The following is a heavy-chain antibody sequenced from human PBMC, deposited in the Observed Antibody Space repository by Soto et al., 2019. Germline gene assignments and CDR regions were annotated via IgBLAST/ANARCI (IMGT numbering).Heavy chain of an antibody. Sequence: QVQLVESGGGVVQPGGSLRLSCAASGFTFSIYAMHWVRQAPGKGLEWVAVISFDGSQRYFAESVKGRFTISRDNSKNILFLQMDSLRAEDTAVYYCASIAHCRPVIQATAAAGNRDATFDIWGQGTLVTVSS. CDR2: ISFDGSQR. J-gene: IGHJ3*02. CDR3: ASIAHCRPVIQATAAAGNRDATFDI. V-gene: IGHV3-30*04. D-gene: IGHD6-13*01. CDR1: GFTFSIYA.